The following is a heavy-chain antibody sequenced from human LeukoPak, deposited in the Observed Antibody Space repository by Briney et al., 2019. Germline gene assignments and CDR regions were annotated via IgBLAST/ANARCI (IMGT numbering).Heavy chain of an antibody. CDR3: ARGGNVAAAGTDWFDP. CDR2: IFGSGSSNY. V-gene: IGHV4-59*01. CDR1: GGSISDYY. J-gene: IGHJ5*02. Sequence: TSETLSLTCTVSGGSISDYYWSWIRQPPGKGLEWIGWIFGSGSSNYNYNPSLKSRLTISVDTSKNQFSLKLTSATAADTAVYYCARGGNVAAAGTDWFDPWGQGTLVTVSS. D-gene: IGHD6-13*01.